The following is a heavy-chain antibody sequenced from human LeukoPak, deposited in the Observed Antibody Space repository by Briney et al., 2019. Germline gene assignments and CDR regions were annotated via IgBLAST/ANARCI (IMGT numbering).Heavy chain of an antibody. V-gene: IGHV4-61*02. CDR1: GGSISSRTYY. CDR3: ARDLSVPAGRGAFDI. CDR2: IYTSGST. J-gene: IGHJ3*02. Sequence: PSETLSLTCTVSGGSISSRTYYWGWIRQPAGKGLEWIGRIYTSGSTNYNPSLKSRVTMSVDTSKNQFSLKLSSVTAADTAVYYCARDLSVPAGRGAFDIWGQGTMVTVSS. D-gene: IGHD3-16*02.